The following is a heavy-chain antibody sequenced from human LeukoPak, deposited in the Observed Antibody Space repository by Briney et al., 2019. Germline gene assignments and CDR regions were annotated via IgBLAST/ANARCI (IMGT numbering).Heavy chain of an antibody. V-gene: IGHV1-2*02. CDR3: ATDYCSGGSCYPGNYYYYGMDV. CDR1: GYTFTGYY. CDR2: INPNSGGT. D-gene: IGHD2-15*01. J-gene: IGHJ6*02. Sequence: ASVKVSCKASGYTFTGYYMHWVRQAPGQGLEWMGWINPNSGGTNYAQKFQGRVTMTSDTSISTAYMELSRLRSDDTAVYYCATDYCSGGSCYPGNYYYYGMDVWGQGTTVTVSS.